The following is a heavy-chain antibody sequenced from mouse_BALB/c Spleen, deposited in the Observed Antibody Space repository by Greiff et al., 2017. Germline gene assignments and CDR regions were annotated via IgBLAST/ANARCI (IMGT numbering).Heavy chain of an antibody. V-gene: IGHV5-9-4*01. Sequence: EVKLVESGGGLVKPGGSLKLSCAASGFTFSSYAMSWVRQSPEKRLEWVAEISSGGSYTYYPDTVTGRFTISRDNAKNTLYLEMSSLRSEDTAMYYCARDSSGYVGFAYWGQGTLVTVSA. CDR2: ISSGGSYT. CDR1: GFTFSSYA. CDR3: ARDSSGYVGFAY. D-gene: IGHD3-1*01. J-gene: IGHJ3*01.